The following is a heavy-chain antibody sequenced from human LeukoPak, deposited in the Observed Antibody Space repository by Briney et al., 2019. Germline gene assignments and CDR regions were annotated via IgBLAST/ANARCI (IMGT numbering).Heavy chain of an antibody. CDR3: TTYHYYYGSTGYSYFDF. Sequence: PGGSRTLSCAASGLTFGNAWMSWVRQAPGKGLEWVGRIISKTSGGTTDYAAPVKGRFTISRDDSKSTLYLQMNSLKTEDTAQYYCTTYHYYYGSTGYSYFDFWGQGTLVTVSS. CDR1: GLTFGNAW. CDR2: IISKTSGGTT. V-gene: IGHV3-15*01. D-gene: IGHD3-22*01. J-gene: IGHJ4*02.